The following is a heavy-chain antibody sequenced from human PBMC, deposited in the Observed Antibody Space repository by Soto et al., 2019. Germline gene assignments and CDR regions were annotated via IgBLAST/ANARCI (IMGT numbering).Heavy chain of an antibody. Sequence: GASVKVSCKASGYTFTGYYMHWVRQAPGQGLEWMGWINPNSGGTNYAQKFQGWVTMTRDTSISTAYMELSRLRSDDTAVYYCARAGSYDYVWGSYRYTFDYWGQGTLVTVSS. CDR2: INPNSGGT. J-gene: IGHJ4*02. CDR1: GYTFTGYY. CDR3: ARAGSYDYVWGSYRYTFDY. D-gene: IGHD3-16*02. V-gene: IGHV1-2*04.